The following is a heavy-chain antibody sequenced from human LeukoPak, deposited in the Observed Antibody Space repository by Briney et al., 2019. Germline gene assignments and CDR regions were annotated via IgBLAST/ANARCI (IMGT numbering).Heavy chain of an antibody. V-gene: IGHV1-2*02. J-gene: IGHJ5*02. CDR3: ARLAGTGGRVGFDP. D-gene: IGHD1-7*01. Sequence: GASVKVSCEASGYTFTGYYMHWVRQAPGQGLEWMGWINPNSGGTNYAQKFQGRVTMTRDTSISTAYMELSRLRSDDTAVYYCARLAGTGGRVGFDPWGQGTLVTVSS. CDR2: INPNSGGT. CDR1: GYTFTGYY.